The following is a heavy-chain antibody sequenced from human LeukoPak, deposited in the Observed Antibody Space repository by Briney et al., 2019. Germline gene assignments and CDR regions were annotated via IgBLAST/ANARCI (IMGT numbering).Heavy chain of an antibody. V-gene: IGHV1-24*01. CDR2: FDPEDGET. CDR1: GYTLTELS. J-gene: IGHJ6*03. CDR3: ATGGEYYYYYMDV. Sequence: ASVKVSCKVSGYTLTELSMHWVRQAPGKGLEWMGGFDPEDGETIYAQKFQGRVTMTEDTSTDTAYMEPSSLRSEDTAVYYCATGGEYYYYYMDVWGKGTTVTVSS. D-gene: IGHD3-16*01.